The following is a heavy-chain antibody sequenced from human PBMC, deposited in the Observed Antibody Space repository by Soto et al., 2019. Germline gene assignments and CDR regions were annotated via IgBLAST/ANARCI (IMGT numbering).Heavy chain of an antibody. J-gene: IGHJ6*02. Sequence: ASVKVYCKASGYTFTSYGISWVRQAPLQVLEWMGWISAYNGNTNYAQKLQGRVTMTTDTSTSTAYMELRSLRSDDTAVYYCARDDCGGDCYSDYYGMDVWGQGTTVTVSS. CDR1: GYTFTSYG. CDR2: ISAYNGNT. CDR3: ARDDCGGDCYSDYYGMDV. V-gene: IGHV1-18*04. D-gene: IGHD2-21*02.